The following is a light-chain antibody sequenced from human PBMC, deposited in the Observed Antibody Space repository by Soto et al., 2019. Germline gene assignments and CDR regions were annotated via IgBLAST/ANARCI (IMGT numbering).Light chain of an antibody. CDR2: KAS. V-gene: IGKV1-5*03. Sequence: DIQINQSPSTLSGSVGDRFTISFLASQSISSWLAWYQQKPGKAPKLLIYKASSLESGVPSRFSGSGSGTEFTLTISSLQPDDFATYYCQQYNSYPITFGQGTLLAVK. CDR3: QQYNSYPIT. CDR1: QSISSW. J-gene: IGKJ5*01.